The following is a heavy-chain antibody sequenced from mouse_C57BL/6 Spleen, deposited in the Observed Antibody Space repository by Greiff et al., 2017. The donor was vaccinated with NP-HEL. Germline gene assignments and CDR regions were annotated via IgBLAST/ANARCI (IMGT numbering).Heavy chain of an antibody. Sequence: VQLVESGAELARPGASVKLSCKASGYTFTSYGISWVKQRTGQGLEWIGEIYPRSGNTYYNEKFKGKATLTADKSSSTAYMELRSLTSEDSAVDFCARKGIYDGYYRDLYYAMDYWGQGTSVTVSS. D-gene: IGHD2-3*01. V-gene: IGHV1-81*01. CDR2: IYPRSGNT. J-gene: IGHJ4*01. CDR3: ARKGIYDGYYRDLYYAMDY. CDR1: GYTFTSYG.